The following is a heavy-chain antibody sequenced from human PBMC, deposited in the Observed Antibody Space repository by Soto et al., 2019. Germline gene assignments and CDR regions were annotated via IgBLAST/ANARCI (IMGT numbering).Heavy chain of an antibody. D-gene: IGHD3-10*02. Sequence: QITLKESGPTLVKPTQTLTLTCTFSGLSLSTSGEDVGWIRQPPGKALEWLALIYWDDDKRYNPTLKTRLTITKDTSNNQVVLTLTNMDPVDTATYYCAHYVSTSPAGWFDPWGQGILVTVSS. V-gene: IGHV2-5*02. J-gene: IGHJ5*02. CDR3: AHYVSTSPAGWFDP. CDR1: GLSLSTSGED. CDR2: IYWDDDK.